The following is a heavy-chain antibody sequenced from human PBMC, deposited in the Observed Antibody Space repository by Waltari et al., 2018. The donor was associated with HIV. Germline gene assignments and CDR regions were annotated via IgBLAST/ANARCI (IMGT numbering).Heavy chain of an antibody. V-gene: IGHV3-23*01. CDR3: AKDQSHIVVVTAIRQNLALGY. Sequence: EVQLLESGGGLVQPGGSLRLSCAASGFTFSSSAMSWVRPAPGTGLEWVSAISGSGGSTYYADSVKGRFTISRDNSKNTLYLQMNSLRAEDTAVYYCAKDQSHIVVVTAIRQNLALGYWGQGTLVTVSS. CDR2: ISGSGGST. D-gene: IGHD2-21*02. J-gene: IGHJ4*02. CDR1: GFTFSSSA.